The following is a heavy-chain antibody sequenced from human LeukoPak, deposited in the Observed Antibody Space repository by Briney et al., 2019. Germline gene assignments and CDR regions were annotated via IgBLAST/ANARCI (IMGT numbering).Heavy chain of an antibody. CDR2: ISGYNGNT. J-gene: IGHJ6*03. CDR3: ARDLEYSSSWRPYYMDV. D-gene: IGHD6-13*01. V-gene: IGHV1-18*01. Sequence: ASVKVSCKASGYTFTSYGISWVRQAPGKGLEWMGWISGYNGNTNYAQKLQGRVTMTTDTSTSTAYMELRSLRSDDTAVYYCARDLEYSSSWRPYYMDVWGKGTTVTVSS. CDR1: GYTFTSYG.